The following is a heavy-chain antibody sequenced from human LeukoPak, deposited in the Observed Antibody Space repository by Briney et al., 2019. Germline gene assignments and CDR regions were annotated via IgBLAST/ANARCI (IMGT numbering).Heavy chain of an antibody. CDR1: GFTFSSSA. V-gene: IGHV3-23*01. CDR3: AKSLPLRGYQSLVDAFDI. CDR2: ISGSGGST. Sequence: GGSLRLSCAASGFTFSSSAMSWVRQAPGKGLEWVSAISGSGGSTYYADSVKGRFTISRDNSKNTLYLQMNSLRAEDTAVYYCAKSLPLRGYQSLVDAFDIWGQGTMVTVSS. D-gene: IGHD3-22*01. J-gene: IGHJ3*02.